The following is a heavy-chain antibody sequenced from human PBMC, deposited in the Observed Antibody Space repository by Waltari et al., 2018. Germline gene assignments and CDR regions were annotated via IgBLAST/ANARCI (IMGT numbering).Heavy chain of an antibody. V-gene: IGHV4-34*01. CDR1: GGSFSVYY. J-gene: IGHJ5*02. CDR2: NNRSGST. D-gene: IGHD1-26*01. Sequence: QVQLQQWGAGLLKPSETLSLTCAVYGGSFSVYYWSWIRQPPGRGLEWIGENNRSGSTNYNPALKSRVTISRDTSKNHFSRKLSSVTAADTAVYYCARADRGPRSGSSATPAWGPWGQGTLVTVSS. CDR3: ARADRGPRSGSSATPAWGP.